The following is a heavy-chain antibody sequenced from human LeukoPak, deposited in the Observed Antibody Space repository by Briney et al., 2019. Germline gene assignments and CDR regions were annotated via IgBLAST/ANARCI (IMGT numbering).Heavy chain of an antibody. CDR3: ARAAYSGSYHSDY. CDR1: GGSVNSGSYY. J-gene: IGHJ4*02. D-gene: IGHD1-26*01. V-gene: IGHV4-61*01. Sequence: SETLSLTCTVSGGSVNSGSYYWNWIRQPPGKGLGWIGYIYYSGSTNYNPSLKSRVTISVDTSKNQFSLKLSSVTAADTAVYYCARAAYSGSYHSDYWGQGTLVTVSS. CDR2: IYYSGST.